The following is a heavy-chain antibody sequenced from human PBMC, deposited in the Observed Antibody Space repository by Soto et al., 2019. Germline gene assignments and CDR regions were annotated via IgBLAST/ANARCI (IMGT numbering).Heavy chain of an antibody. CDR3: VRGGWSSSGGIAAS. D-gene: IGHD6-13*01. V-gene: IGHV3-11*01. CDR2: ISSSGASI. Sequence: PRLSCAASGFTFSDYYMSWIRQAPGKGLEWVSYISSSGASIYYADSVKGRFTISRDNAENSLPLQMNSLRAEDTAVYYCVRGGWSSSGGIAASWGQGTLVTVSS. J-gene: IGHJ5*02. CDR1: GFTFSDYY.